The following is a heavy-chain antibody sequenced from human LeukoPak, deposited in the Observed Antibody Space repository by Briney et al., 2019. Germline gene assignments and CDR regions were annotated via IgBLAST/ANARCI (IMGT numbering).Heavy chain of an antibody. J-gene: IGHJ6*02. CDR3: ARDHPYGSGSYYPYGMDV. D-gene: IGHD3-10*01. V-gene: IGHV3-33*07. CDR1: GFTFTGHT. CDR2: IWYDGSNK. Sequence: GGSLRLSCAASGFTFTGHTMTWLRQAPGKGLEWVAVIWYDGSNKYYADSVKGRFTISRDNSKNTLYLQMNSLRAEDTAVYYCARDHPYGSGSYYPYGMDVWGQGTTVTVSS.